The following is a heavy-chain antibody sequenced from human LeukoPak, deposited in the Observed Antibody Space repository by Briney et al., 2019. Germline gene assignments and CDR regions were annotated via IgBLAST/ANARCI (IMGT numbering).Heavy chain of an antibody. CDR2: ITGSGGVT. D-gene: IGHD3-22*01. CDR1: GFSFSDYA. J-gene: IGHJ4*02. CDR3: AKDGLYYDGSTHIYYFDY. Sequence: GGSLRLSCAASGFSFSDYAMAWVRQAPGKGLKWVSVITGSGGVTHYAGSVKGRFTISRDNSKNTLYLQMNNLRVEDTARYYCAKDGLYYDGSTHIYYFDYWGQGTLAAVSS. V-gene: IGHV3-23*01.